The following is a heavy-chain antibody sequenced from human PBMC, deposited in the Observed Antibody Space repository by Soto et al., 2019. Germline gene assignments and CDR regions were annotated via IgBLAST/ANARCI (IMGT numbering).Heavy chain of an antibody. CDR2: VNPNSGGS. CDR3: ARANSGDDDEFDY. D-gene: IGHD5-12*01. CDR1: GYTFTGYY. V-gene: IGHV1-2*02. Sequence: ASVKVSCKASGYTFTGYYMHWVRQAPGQGLEWMGWVNPNSGGSNSAQRFQGRVTMTRDTSITTAYMDLTSLTYDDTAVYYCARANSGDDDEFDYWGQGTLVTVSS. J-gene: IGHJ4*02.